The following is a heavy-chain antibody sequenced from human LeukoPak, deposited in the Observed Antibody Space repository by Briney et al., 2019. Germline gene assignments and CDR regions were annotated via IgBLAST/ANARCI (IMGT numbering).Heavy chain of an antibody. J-gene: IGHJ4*02. Sequence: SETLSLTCAVYGGSFSGYYWSWIRQPPGKGLECIGEINHSGSTNYNPSLKSRVTISVDTSKNQFSLKLSSVTAADTAVYYCARAHSYRSGGSCPMPYFDYWGQGTLVTVSS. D-gene: IGHD2-15*01. CDR3: ARAHSYRSGGSCPMPYFDY. CDR2: INHSGST. V-gene: IGHV4-34*01. CDR1: GGSFSGYY.